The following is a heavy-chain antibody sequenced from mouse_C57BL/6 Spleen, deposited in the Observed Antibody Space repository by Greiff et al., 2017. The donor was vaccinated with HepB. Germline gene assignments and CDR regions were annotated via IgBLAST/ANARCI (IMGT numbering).Heavy chain of an antibody. CDR2: ISSGSSTI. Sequence: EVQVVESGGGLVKPGGSLKLSCAASGFTFSDYGMHWVRQAPEKGLEWVAYISSGSSTIYYADTVKGRFTISRDNAKNTLFLQMTSLRSEDTAMYYCARWYGTPYYAMDYWGQGTSVTVSS. V-gene: IGHV5-17*01. CDR3: ARWYGTPYYAMDY. D-gene: IGHD2-1*01. J-gene: IGHJ4*01. CDR1: GFTFSDYG.